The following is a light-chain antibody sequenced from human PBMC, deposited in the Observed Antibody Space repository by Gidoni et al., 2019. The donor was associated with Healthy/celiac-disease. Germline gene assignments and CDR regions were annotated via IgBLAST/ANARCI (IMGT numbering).Light chain of an antibody. CDR3: QQSYSTSWT. V-gene: IGKV1-39*01. J-gene: IGKJ1*01. Sequence: DIHMTQSPSSLSASVGDRVTITCRASQSISSYLNWYQQKPGKAPKLLIYAAYSLQSGVPSRFRGSGSGTDFTLTISSLQPEDFATDYCQQSYSTSWTFGQGTKVEIK. CDR2: AAY. CDR1: QSISSY.